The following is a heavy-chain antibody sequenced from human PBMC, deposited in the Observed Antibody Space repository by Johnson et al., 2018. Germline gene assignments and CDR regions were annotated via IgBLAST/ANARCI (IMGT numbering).Heavy chain of an antibody. CDR3: AKDVTWEPRGWFDP. D-gene: IGHD1-26*01. J-gene: IGHJ5*02. CDR1: GFRFASYA. CDR2: TTGSGVDT. V-gene: IGHV3-23*04. Sequence: EVQLVQSGGGLIQPGGSLRLSCAVSGFRFASYAMAWVRQAPGKGLEWVSLTTGSGVDTYYADSVNGRFTISRDNLQNTLYLQMNSLTDDDTAVYYCAKDVTWEPRGWFDPWGQGTLVTVSS.